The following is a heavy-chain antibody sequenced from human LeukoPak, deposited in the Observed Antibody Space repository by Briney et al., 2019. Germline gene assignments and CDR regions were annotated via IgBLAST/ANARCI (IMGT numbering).Heavy chain of an antibody. V-gene: IGHV1-2*02. CDR2: INPNSGGT. CDR3: ASSFAMVNYYYYYMDV. Sequence: ASVKVSCKASGYTFTGYYMHWVRQAPGQGLEWMGWINPNSGGTNYAQKFQGRVTMTRDTSISTAYMELSRLRPDDTAVYSCASSFAMVNYYYYYMDVWGKGTTVTVSS. CDR1: GYTFTGYY. J-gene: IGHJ6*03. D-gene: IGHD5-18*01.